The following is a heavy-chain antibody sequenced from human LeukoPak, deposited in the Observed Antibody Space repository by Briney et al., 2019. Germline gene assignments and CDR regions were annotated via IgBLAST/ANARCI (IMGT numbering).Heavy chain of an antibody. CDR2: ISGSGDTT. CDR1: GFTFSHHA. D-gene: IGHD6-19*01. Sequence: PGGSLRLSCAASGFTFSHHAMTWVRQAPGKGLEWVAGISGSGDTTYYADSEKGRFTISLDNSRNTVYLQMNSLRAEDTAVYFCARESFRALAGYLDYWGQGSLVTVSS. CDR3: ARESFRALAGYLDY. V-gene: IGHV3-23*01. J-gene: IGHJ4*02.